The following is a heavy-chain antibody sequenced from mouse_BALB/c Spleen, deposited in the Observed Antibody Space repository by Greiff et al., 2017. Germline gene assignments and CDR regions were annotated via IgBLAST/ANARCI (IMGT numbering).Heavy chain of an antibody. Sequence: EVKLMESGPGLVKPSQSLSLTCSVTGYSITSGYYWNWIRQFPGNKLEWMGYISYDGSNNYNPSLKNRISITRDTSKNQFFLKLNSVTTEDTATYYCASYRLLMDYWGQGTSVTVSS. CDR1: GYSITSGYY. D-gene: IGHD2-14*01. J-gene: IGHJ4*01. CDR3: ASYRLLMDY. CDR2: ISYDGSN. V-gene: IGHV3-6*02.